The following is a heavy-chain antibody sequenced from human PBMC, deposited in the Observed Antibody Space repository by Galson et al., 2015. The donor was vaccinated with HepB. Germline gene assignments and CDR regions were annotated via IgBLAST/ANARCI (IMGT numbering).Heavy chain of an antibody. J-gene: IGHJ4*02. Sequence: SLRLSCAASGFTFSSYAMHWVRQAPGKGLEWVAVISYDGSNKYYADSVKGRFTISRDNSKNTLYLQMNSLRAEDTAVYYCARSSPEGDFWSGYATFDYRGQGTLVTVSS. D-gene: IGHD3-3*01. V-gene: IGHV3-30-3*01. CDR3: ARSSPEGDFWSGYATFDY. CDR1: GFTFSSYA. CDR2: ISYDGSNK.